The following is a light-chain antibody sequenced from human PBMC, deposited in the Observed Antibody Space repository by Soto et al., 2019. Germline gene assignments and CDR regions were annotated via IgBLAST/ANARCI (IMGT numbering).Light chain of an antibody. CDR3: SSYTSSSNWV. CDR1: SSDVGGYNY. J-gene: IGLJ3*02. V-gene: IGLV2-14*01. Sequence: QSVLTQPASVSGSPGQSITISCTGTSSDVGGYNYVSWYQQHPGKAPKLMIYEVINRPSGVSNRFSGSKSDNTASLTISGLQAEDEADYYCSSYTSSSNWVFGGGTKLTVL. CDR2: EVI.